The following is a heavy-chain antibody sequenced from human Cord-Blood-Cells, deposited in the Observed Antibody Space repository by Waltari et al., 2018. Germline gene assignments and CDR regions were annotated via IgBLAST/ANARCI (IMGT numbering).Heavy chain of an antibody. J-gene: IGHJ4*02. Sequence: QVQLVESGGGVVQPGRSLRLSCAASGFTFSSYGMHWVRQAPGKGLEWVAFISEYGGNKYYAGSVKGRFTISRDNSKNTLYLQMNSLRAEDTAVYYCATSVVGATDYWGQGTLVTVSS. V-gene: IGHV3-30*03. CDR2: ISEYGGNK. D-gene: IGHD1-26*01. CDR1: GFTFSSYG. CDR3: ATSVVGATDY.